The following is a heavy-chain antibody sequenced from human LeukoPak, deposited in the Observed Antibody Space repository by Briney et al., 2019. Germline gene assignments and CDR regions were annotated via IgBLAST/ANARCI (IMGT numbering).Heavy chain of an antibody. CDR2: INTDGTVT. CDR3: ATKQWLAPPPDS. Sequence: GGSLRLSCAASGFTFSNYWMLWVRQAPGKGLESVSRINTDGTVTTYADSVKGRFTVSSDNADNTMFLQMNSVRDEDTAVYYCATKQWLAPPPDSWGQGTPVTVSS. V-gene: IGHV3-74*01. CDR1: GFTFSNYW. D-gene: IGHD6-19*01. J-gene: IGHJ4*02.